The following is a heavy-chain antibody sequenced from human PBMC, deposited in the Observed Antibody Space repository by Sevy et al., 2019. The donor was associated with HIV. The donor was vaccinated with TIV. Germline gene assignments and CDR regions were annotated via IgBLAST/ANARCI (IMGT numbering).Heavy chain of an antibody. CDR2: IYSGGST. J-gene: IGHJ3*02. V-gene: IGHV3-66*01. CDR3: AREGAGDAFDI. D-gene: IGHD1-26*01. CDR1: GFTVSSNY. Sequence: GGSLRLSCAASGFTVSSNYMSWVRQAPGKGLEWVSVIYSGGSTYYADSVKGRFTISRDNSNNTLYLQMNSLSAEDTAVYYCAREGAGDAFDIWGQGTMVTVSS.